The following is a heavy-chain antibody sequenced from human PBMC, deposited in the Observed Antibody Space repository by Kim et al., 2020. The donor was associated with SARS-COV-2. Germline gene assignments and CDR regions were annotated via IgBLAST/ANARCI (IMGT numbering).Heavy chain of an antibody. CDR1: GFTFSSYG. CDR3: AREGIAALKFDY. D-gene: IGHD6-13*01. Sequence: GGSLRLSCAASGFTFSSYGMHWVRQAPGKGLEWVAVIWYDGSNKYYADSVKGRFTISRDNSKNTLYLQMNSLRAEDTAVYYCAREGIAALKFDYWGQGTLVTVSS. J-gene: IGHJ4*02. CDR2: IWYDGSNK. V-gene: IGHV3-33*01.